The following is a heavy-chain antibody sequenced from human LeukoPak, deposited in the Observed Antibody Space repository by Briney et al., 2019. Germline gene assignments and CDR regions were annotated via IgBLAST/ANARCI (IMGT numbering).Heavy chain of an antibody. D-gene: IGHD3-22*01. Sequence: ASVKVSCKASGYTFTSYDINWVRQATGQGLEWMGWMNPNSGGTNYAQKFQGRVTMTRDTSISTAYMELSRLRSEDTAVYYCARGDYYDSSGYYYVDYWGQGTLVTVSS. CDR2: MNPNSGGT. V-gene: IGHV1-2*02. J-gene: IGHJ4*02. CDR1: GYTFTSYD. CDR3: ARGDYYDSSGYYYVDY.